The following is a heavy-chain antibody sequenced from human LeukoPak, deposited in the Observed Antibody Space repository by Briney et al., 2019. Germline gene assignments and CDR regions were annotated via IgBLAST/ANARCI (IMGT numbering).Heavy chain of an antibody. V-gene: IGHV3-23*01. CDR2: ISGSGGKP. D-gene: IGHD3-22*01. J-gene: IGHJ4*02. Sequence: QSGGSLRLSCAVSGVTLSNYGMSWVRQAPGKGLEWVAGISGSGGKPNYADSAKGRFTISRDNPKNTLYLQMNSLRAEDTAVYFCAKRGVVIRVILVGFHKEAYYFDSWGQGALVTVSS. CDR3: AKRGVVIRVILVGFHKEAYYFDS. CDR1: GVTLSNYG.